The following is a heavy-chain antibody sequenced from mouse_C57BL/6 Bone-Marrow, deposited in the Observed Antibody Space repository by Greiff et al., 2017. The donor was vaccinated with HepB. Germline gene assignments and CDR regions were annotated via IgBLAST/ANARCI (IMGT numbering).Heavy chain of an antibody. CDR1: GYTFTSYW. D-gene: IGHD1-1*01. Sequence: QVHVKQPGAELVKPGASVKLSCKASGYTFTSYWMQWVKQRPGQGLEWIGEIDPSDSYTNYNQKFKGKATLTVDTSSSTAYMQLSSLTSEDSAVYYCARGGYGSSWFAYWGQGTLVTVSA. CDR2: IDPSDSYT. CDR3: ARGGYGSSWFAY. V-gene: IGHV1-50*01. J-gene: IGHJ3*01.